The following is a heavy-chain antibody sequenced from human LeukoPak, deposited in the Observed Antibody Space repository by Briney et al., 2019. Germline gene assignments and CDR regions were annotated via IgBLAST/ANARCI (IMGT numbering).Heavy chain of an antibody. CDR1: GGSISSYY. CDR2: IYYSGST. D-gene: IGHD6-13*01. J-gene: IGHJ6*03. Sequence: SETLSLTCTVSGGSISSYYWSWIRQPPGKGVEWIGYIYYSGSTNYNPSLKSRVTISVDTSKNQFSLKLSSVTAADTAVYYCARSSHSSSWYGGYYYYYMDVWGKGTTVTVSS. CDR3: ARSSHSSSWYGGYYYYYMDV. V-gene: IGHV4-59*01.